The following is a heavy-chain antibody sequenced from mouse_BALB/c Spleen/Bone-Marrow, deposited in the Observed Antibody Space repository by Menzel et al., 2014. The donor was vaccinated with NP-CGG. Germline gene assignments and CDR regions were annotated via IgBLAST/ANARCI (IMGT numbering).Heavy chain of an antibody. CDR2: IWSGGST. CDR1: GFSLTSYG. V-gene: IGHV2-2*02. D-gene: IGHD1-1*01. Sequence: QVQLKESGPGLVQPSQSLSITCTVSGFSLTSYGVHWVRQSPGKGLEWLGVIWSGGSTDYNAAFISRLSISKDNSKSQVFFKMNSLQANDTAIYYCARNYYGSSYYAMDYWGQGTSVTVSS. CDR3: ARNYYGSSYYAMDY. J-gene: IGHJ4*01.